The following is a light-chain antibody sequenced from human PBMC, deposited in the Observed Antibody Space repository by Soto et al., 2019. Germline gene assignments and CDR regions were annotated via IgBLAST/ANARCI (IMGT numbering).Light chain of an antibody. CDR1: SSDVGSYNY. CDR2: DVS. Sequence: QSALTQPASVSGSPGQSITISCTGTSSDVGSYNYVSWYQQHPGKAPKLMIYDVSHRPSGVSNRLSGSKSGNTASLTISGLQAEDEADYYCSSYTSSSTVVFGGGTKLTFL. V-gene: IGLV2-14*03. J-gene: IGLJ3*02. CDR3: SSYTSSSTVV.